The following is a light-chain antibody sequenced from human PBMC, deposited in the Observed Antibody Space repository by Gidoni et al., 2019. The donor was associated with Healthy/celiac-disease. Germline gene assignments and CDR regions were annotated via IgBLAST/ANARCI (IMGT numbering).Light chain of an antibody. CDR3: QQYYSTPYT. Sequence: QSVFYSSNNKNYLAWYQQKPGQPPKLLIYWASTRESGVPDRFSGRGSGTDFTLTICSLQAEDVAVYYCQQYYSTPYTFGQGTKLEIK. CDR1: QSVFYSSNNKNY. V-gene: IGKV4-1*01. CDR2: WAS. J-gene: IGKJ2*01.